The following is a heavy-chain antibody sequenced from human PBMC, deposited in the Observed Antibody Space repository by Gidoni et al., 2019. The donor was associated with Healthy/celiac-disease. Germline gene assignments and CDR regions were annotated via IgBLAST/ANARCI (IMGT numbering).Heavy chain of an antibody. J-gene: IGHJ6*02. CDR1: GLTFGDYA. CDR3: TRDQDEIVGATTPYYYGMDV. Sequence: EVQLVESGGGLVQPGRSLRLSCTASGLTFGDYAMSWFRQAPGKGLEWVGFIRSKAYGGTTEYAASVKGRFTISRDDSKSIAYLQMNSLKTEDTAVYYCTRDQDEIVGATTPYYYGMDVWGQGTTVTVSS. V-gene: IGHV3-49*03. CDR2: IRSKAYGGTT. D-gene: IGHD1-26*01.